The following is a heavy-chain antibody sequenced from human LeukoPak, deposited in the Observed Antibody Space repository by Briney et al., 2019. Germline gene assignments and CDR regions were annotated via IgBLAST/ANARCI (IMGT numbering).Heavy chain of an antibody. V-gene: IGHV4-34*01. CDR2: INHSGST. Sequence: SETLSLTCTVSGGSISSYYWSWIRQPPGKGLEWIGEINHSGSTNYNPSLKSRVTISVDTSKNQFSLKLSSVTAADTAVYYCARVGRQQIGYWGQGTLVTVSS. CDR1: GGSISSYY. J-gene: IGHJ4*02. CDR3: ARVGRQQIGY. D-gene: IGHD6-13*01.